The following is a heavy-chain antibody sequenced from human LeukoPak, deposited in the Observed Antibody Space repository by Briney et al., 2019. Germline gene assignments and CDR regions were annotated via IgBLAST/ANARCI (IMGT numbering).Heavy chain of an antibody. CDR2: IYYSGST. V-gene: IGHV4-39*07. D-gene: IGHD3-3*01. CDR3: ARHRDDFWSGLDY. CDR1: GGSISSSSYY. Sequence: SETLSLTCTVSGGSISSSSYYWGWIRQPPGKGLEWIGSIYYSGSTYYNPSLKSRVTISVDTSKNQFSLKLSSVTAADTAVYYCARHRDDFWSGLDYWGQGTLVTVSS. J-gene: IGHJ4*02.